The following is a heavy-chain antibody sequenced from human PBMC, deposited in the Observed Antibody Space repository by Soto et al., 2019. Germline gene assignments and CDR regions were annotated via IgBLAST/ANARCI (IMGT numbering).Heavy chain of an antibody. CDR3: AKERVCYDFWSGYRDYYGMDV. J-gene: IGHJ6*02. Sequence: GGSLRLSCAASGFTFSSYAMSWVRQAPGKGLEWVSAISGSGGSTYYADSVKGRFTINRDNSKHTLYLQINSMRAEDPAVYYCAKERVCYDFWSGYRDYYGMDVWGQGTTVTVSS. D-gene: IGHD3-3*01. V-gene: IGHV3-23*01. CDR1: GFTFSSYA. CDR2: ISGSGGST.